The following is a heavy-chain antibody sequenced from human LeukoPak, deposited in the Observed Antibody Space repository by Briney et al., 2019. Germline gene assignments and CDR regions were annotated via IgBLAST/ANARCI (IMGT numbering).Heavy chain of an antibody. J-gene: IGHJ6*03. V-gene: IGHV3-23*01. CDR1: GFTFSSYA. D-gene: IGHD1-26*01. Sequence: GGSLRLSCAAPGFTFSSYAMAWVRQAPGKGLEWVSTICGSGVSTYYADSVKGRFTISRDNSKNSLYLQMNSLRAEDTAVYYCARDRIVGATLYYYYYMDVWGKGTTVTVSS. CDR3: ARDRIVGATLYYYYYMDV. CDR2: ICGSGVST.